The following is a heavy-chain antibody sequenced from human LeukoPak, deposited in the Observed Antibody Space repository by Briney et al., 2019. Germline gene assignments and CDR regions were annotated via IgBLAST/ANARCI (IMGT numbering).Heavy chain of an antibody. Sequence: PGGSLRLSCAASGFTFSSYGIHWIRQAPGKGLEWVAVISYDGSNKYYADSVKGRFTISRDNSKNTLYLQMNSLRAEDTAVYYCAKDQRQLPDYWGQGTLVTVSS. CDR1: GFTFSSYG. CDR3: AKDQRQLPDY. V-gene: IGHV3-30*18. D-gene: IGHD2-2*01. CDR2: ISYDGSNK. J-gene: IGHJ4*02.